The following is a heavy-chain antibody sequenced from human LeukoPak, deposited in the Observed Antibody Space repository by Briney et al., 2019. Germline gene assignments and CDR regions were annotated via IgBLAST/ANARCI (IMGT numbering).Heavy chain of an antibody. CDR1: GFTFSSYE. J-gene: IGHJ4*02. CDR2: ISSSGSTK. D-gene: IGHD6-13*01. Sequence: GGSLRLSCAASGFTFSSYEMNWVRQAPGKGLEWVSYISSSGSTKYHADSVKGRFTISRDNAKNSLYLQMNSLRAEDTAVYYCARLGQQLAFDYWGQGALVTVSS. V-gene: IGHV3-48*03. CDR3: ARLGQQLAFDY.